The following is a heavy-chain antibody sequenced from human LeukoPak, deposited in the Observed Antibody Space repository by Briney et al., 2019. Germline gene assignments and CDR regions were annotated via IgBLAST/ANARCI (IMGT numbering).Heavy chain of an antibody. D-gene: IGHD1-1*01. CDR1: GFTFDDYA. CDR3: SKKGQADNDGKPD. V-gene: IGHV3-9*01. CDR2: ISWNRDST. Sequence: GGSLRLSCAASGFTFDDYAMHWVRQAPGKGLEGVSGISWNRDSTGYADSVKGRFTISRGDSRNTLYLQMNSLRAEDTAVYYCSKKGQADNDGKPDWGQGTLVTVSS. J-gene: IGHJ4*02.